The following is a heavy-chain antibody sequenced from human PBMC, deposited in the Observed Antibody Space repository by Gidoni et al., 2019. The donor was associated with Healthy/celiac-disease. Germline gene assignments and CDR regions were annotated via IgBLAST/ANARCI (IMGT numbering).Heavy chain of an antibody. D-gene: IGHD2-2*01. CDR1: GFTFSSYS. CDR2: ISSSSSYI. CDR3: ARDRDIVVVPAAIDY. Sequence: EVQLVESGGGLVKPGGSLRLSCAASGFTFSSYSMNWVRQAPGKGLEWVSSISSSSSYIYYADSVKGRFTISRDNAKNSLYLQMNSLRAEDTAVYYCARDRDIVVVPAAIDYWGQGTLDTVSS. V-gene: IGHV3-21*01. J-gene: IGHJ4*02.